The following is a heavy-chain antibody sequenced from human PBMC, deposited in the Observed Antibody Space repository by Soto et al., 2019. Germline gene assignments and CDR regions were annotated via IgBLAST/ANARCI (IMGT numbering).Heavy chain of an antibody. V-gene: IGHV5-51*01. J-gene: IGHJ6*02. D-gene: IGHD3-22*01. CDR2: IYPGDSDT. CDR1: GYSVTSYW. CDR3: ASRTYYYDSSDYYGMDV. Sequence: GESLKISYKGSGYSVTSYWIGLVRQMPGKVLEWMVIIYPGDSDTIYSPSFQGHVTISADKSISTAYLQCSSLKPSDTARYYCASRTYYYDSSDYYGMDVWGQGTTVTASS.